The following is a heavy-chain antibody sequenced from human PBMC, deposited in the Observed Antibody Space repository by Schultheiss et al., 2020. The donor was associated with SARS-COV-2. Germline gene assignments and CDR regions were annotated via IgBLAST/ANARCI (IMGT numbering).Heavy chain of an antibody. V-gene: IGHV3-21*01. CDR1: GFTFSSYS. J-gene: IGHJ6*02. D-gene: IGHD6-19*01. CDR2: ISSSSSYI. Sequence: GGSLRLSCAASGFTFSSYSMNWVRQAPGKGLEWVSSISSSSSYIYYADSVKGRFTISRDNAKNSLFLQMNSLRAEDTAVYFCARVDSSAWDGMDVWGQGTTVTVSS. CDR3: ARVDSSAWDGMDV.